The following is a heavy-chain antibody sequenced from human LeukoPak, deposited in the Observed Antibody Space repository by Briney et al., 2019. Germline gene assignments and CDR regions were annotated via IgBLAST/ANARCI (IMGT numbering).Heavy chain of an antibody. V-gene: IGHV3-15*01. D-gene: IGHD2-2*01. CDR2: IKSKGTT. J-gene: IGHJ4*02. Sequence: PGGSLRVSCVASGFTFTNAWMNWVRQAPGKGLEWVGRIKSKGTTDYAAPVKGRFTISRDDSKNTLSLHMNSLKTEDTAVYYCTTGVCSSTSCYVAYWGQGTLVTVSS. CDR3: TTGVCSSTSCYVAY. CDR1: GFTFTNAW.